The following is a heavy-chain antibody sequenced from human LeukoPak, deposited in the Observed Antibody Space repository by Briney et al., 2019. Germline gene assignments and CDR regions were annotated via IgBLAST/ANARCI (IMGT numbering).Heavy chain of an antibody. D-gene: IGHD3-3*01. CDR1: GFSFSSHA. J-gene: IGHJ3*02. Sequence: GASLRLSCAASGFSFSSHAMSWVRQAPGKGLEWVSGISGSGGSTNYADSEKGRFTISRDNSKNTLYLQMNSLRAEDTAVYYCARSGSGWAFDIWGQGTMVTVSS. CDR3: ARSGSGWAFDI. V-gene: IGHV3-23*01. CDR2: ISGSGGST.